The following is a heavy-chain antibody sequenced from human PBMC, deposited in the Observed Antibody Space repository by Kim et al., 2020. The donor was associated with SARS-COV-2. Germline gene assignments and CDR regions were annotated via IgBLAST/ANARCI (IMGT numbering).Heavy chain of an antibody. CDR1: GGSFSGYY. V-gene: IGHV4-34*01. D-gene: IGHD4-4*01. CDR2: INHSGST. Sequence: SETLSLTCAVYGGSFSGYYWSWIRQPPGKGLEWIGEINHSGSTNYNPSLKSRVTISVDTSKNQISLKLSSVTAADTAGYYCARGGLSTVTTSLTYSYYYFVAVSGKGTTVTVSS. CDR3: ARGGLSTVTTSLTYSYYYFVAV. J-gene: IGHJ6*03.